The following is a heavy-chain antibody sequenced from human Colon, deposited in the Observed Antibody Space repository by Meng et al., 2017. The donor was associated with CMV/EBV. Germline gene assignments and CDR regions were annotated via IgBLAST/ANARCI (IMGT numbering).Heavy chain of an antibody. V-gene: IGHV3-21*01. Sequence: GGSLRLSCAASGFTFSTYSMNWVRQAPGKGLEWVSSISTSSSYIYYANSVRGRFTISRDNSKNTLYLQMNSLRAEDTAVYYCARGAFDWGQGTLVTVSS. CDR2: ISTSSSYI. CDR3: ARGAFD. J-gene: IGHJ4*02. CDR1: GFTFSTYS.